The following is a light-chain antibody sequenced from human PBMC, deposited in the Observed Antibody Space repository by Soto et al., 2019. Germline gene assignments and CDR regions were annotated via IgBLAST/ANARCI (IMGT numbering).Light chain of an antibody. J-gene: IGKJ1*01. V-gene: IGKV1-5*03. CDR3: QYWDDYSWT. CDR1: QSITDW. Sequence: DLQMTQSPSTLSASVGDRVTITCRASQSITDWLAWYQQKPGKAPKFLIYKASNLEGGVPSRFSGRGSGTEFTLTISSVQPDDFATYYCQYWDDYSWTFGQGTKVEIK. CDR2: KAS.